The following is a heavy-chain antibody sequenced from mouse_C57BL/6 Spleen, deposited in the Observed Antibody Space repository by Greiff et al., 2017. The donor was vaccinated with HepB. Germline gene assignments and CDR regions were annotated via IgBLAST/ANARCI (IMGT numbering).Heavy chain of an antibody. J-gene: IGHJ2*01. CDR3: ARRDYDGEGYFDY. Sequence: EVKLVESGGGLVKPGGSLKLSCAASGFTFSDYGMNWVRQAPEKGLEWVAYISSGSSTINYADTVKGRFTISRDNAKNTLFLQRTSLRSEDTAMYYCARRDYDGEGYFDYWGQGTTLTVSS. D-gene: IGHD2-4*01. CDR2: ISSGSSTI. CDR1: GFTFSDYG. V-gene: IGHV5-17*01.